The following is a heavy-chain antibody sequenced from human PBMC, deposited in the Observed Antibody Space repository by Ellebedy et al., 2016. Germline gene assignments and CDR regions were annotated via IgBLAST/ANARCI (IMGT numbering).Heavy chain of an antibody. D-gene: IGHD2-2*01. CDR2: ISSSSSYI. CDR3: ARADCSSTSCYGEFDY. Sequence: GGSLRLSXAASGFTFSSYSMNWVRQAPGKGLEWVSSISSSSSYIYYADSVKGRFTISRDNAKNSLYLQMNSLRAEDTAVYYCARADCSSTSCYGEFDYWGQGTLVTVSS. CDR1: GFTFSSYS. J-gene: IGHJ4*02. V-gene: IGHV3-21*01.